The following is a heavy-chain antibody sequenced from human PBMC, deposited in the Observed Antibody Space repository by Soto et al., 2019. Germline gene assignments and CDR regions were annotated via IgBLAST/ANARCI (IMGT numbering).Heavy chain of an antibody. CDR1: AFTFSNAW. CDR2: IKSKTDGGTT. Sequence: GGSLRLSCAAAAFTFSNAWTSWVRQAPGKGLEWVGRIKSKTDGGTTDYAAPVKGRFTISRDDSKNTLYLQMNSLKTEDTAVYYCTTGPKADDFWSGYYTEDYYGMDVWGQGTTVTVSS. V-gene: IGHV3-15*01. J-gene: IGHJ6*02. D-gene: IGHD3-3*01. CDR3: TTGPKADDFWSGYYTEDYYGMDV.